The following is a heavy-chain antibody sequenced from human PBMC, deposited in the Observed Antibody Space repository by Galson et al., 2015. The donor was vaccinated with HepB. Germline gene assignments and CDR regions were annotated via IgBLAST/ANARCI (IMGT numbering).Heavy chain of an antibody. CDR2: ISYDGSNK. D-gene: IGHD1-7*01. J-gene: IGHJ6*02. CDR3: ANQHIPLELPYDYYYYYGMDV. Sequence: SLRLSCAASGFTFSSYGMHWVRQAPGKGLEWVAVISYDGSNKYYADSVKGRFTISRDNSKNTLYLQMNSLRAEDTAVYYCANQHIPLELPYDYYYYYGMDVWGQGTTVTVSS. V-gene: IGHV3-30*18. CDR1: GFTFSSYG.